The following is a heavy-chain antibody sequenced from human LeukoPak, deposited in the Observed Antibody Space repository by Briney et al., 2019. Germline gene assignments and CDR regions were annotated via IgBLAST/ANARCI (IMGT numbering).Heavy chain of an antibody. D-gene: IGHD3-10*01. J-gene: IGHJ4*02. V-gene: IGHV3-53*01. CDR1: GFNVSNNY. CDR2: IYSGGTT. Sequence: PGGSLRLSCAASGFNVSNNYMSWVRQAPGKGLEWVSVIYSGGTTYYADPVKGRFTISRDNSKNTVYLQMNRLRAEDTAVYYCARDRDLDCWGQGTLVTVSS. CDR3: ARDRDLDC.